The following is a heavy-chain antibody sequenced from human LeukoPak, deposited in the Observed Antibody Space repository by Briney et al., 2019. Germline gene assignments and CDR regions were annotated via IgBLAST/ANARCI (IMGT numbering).Heavy chain of an antibody. D-gene: IGHD1-26*01. CDR3: ARGYFPIVGVDY. CDR1: GRSFSGYY. J-gene: IGHJ4*02. CDR2: INHSGST. Sequence: SETLSLTCAVYGRSFSGYYWSWIRQTPGKGLEWIGEINHSGSTNYNPSLKSRVTISVDTSKNQFSLKLSSVTAADTAVYYCARGYFPIVGVDYWGQGTLVTVSS. V-gene: IGHV4-34*01.